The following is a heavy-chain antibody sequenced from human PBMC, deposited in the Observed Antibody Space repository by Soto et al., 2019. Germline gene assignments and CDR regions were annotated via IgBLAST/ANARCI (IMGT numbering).Heavy chain of an antibody. J-gene: IGHJ5*02. CDR2: INAGNSNT. CDR1: GYTFTSYA. CDR3: GRGHLRNWFDP. V-gene: IGHV1-3*01. Sequence: GASVKVSCKASGYTFTSYAMHWVRQAPGQRLEWMGWINAGNSNTKYSQKLQGRVTITKNTSASTAYMELSSLRSEDTAVYYCGRGHLRNWFDPWGQGTLVAVSS.